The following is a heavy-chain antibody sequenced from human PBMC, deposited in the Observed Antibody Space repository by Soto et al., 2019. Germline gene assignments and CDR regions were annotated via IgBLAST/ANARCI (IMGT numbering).Heavy chain of an antibody. Sequence: QMQLVQSGPEVKKPGTSVKVSCKASGFTFTSSAVQWVRQARGQRLEWIGWIVVGSGNTNYAQKFQERVTITRDMSTSTAYMELSSLRSEDTAVYYCAADQGYCSGGSCSSGFDYWGQGTLVTVSS. CDR3: AADQGYCSGGSCSSGFDY. J-gene: IGHJ4*02. CDR2: IVVGSGNT. V-gene: IGHV1-58*01. CDR1: GFTFTSSA. D-gene: IGHD2-15*01.